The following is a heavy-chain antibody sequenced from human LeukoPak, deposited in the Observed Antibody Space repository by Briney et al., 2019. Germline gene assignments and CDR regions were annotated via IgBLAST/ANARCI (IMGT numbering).Heavy chain of an antibody. V-gene: IGHV4-61*02. CDR2: IYTSGST. D-gene: IGHD1-26*01. CDR1: GGSISSGSYY. CDR3: ARVVVRGSYTGYYYYMDV. J-gene: IGHJ6*03. Sequence: PSETLSLTCTVSGGSISSGSYYWSWIRQPAGKGLEWIGRIYTSGSTDFNPSLMSRVTISVDTSKNQFSLKLSSVTAADTAVYYCARVVVRGSYTGYYYYMDVWGKGTTVTISS.